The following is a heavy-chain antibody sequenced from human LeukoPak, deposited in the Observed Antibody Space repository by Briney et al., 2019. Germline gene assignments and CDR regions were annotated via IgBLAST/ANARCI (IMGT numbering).Heavy chain of an antibody. D-gene: IGHD3-10*01. V-gene: IGHV4-59*01. J-gene: IGHJ4*02. CDR1: GASFGTNY. CDR3: AKGHGSGTFYRGLFDS. Sequence: SETLSLTCSVSGASFGTNYWSWIRQAPGKGLEWIGYIYYSGGTNDNPSLKGRVTISADTSKNQFSLNLRSATAADTAVYYCAKGHGSGTFYRGLFDSWGQGIPVTVSS. CDR2: IYYSGGT.